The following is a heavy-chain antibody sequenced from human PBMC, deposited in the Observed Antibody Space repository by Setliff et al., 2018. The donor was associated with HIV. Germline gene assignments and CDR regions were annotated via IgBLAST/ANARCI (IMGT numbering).Heavy chain of an antibody. CDR2: VYYSGGT. Sequence: SETLSLTRTVSGGSVSDTSYYWGWIRQPPGKGLEWLANVYYSGGTYYNPSLNSRVTISVDTSRNQFSLKLTSVTAADTALYFCARLGDSGYDFRGYFDYWGQGKLVTVSS. V-gene: IGHV4-39*01. D-gene: IGHD5-12*01. J-gene: IGHJ4*02. CDR3: ARLGDSGYDFRGYFDY. CDR1: GGSVSDTSYY.